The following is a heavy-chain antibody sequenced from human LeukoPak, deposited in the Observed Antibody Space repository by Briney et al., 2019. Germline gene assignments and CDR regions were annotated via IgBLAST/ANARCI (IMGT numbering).Heavy chain of an antibody. Sequence: GGSLRLSCAASGFTFSSYAMSWVRQAPGKGLEWVSSISGGSSYIYYADSVRGRFTISRDNAKTSLYLQMNSLRPEDTAIYYCTAAWSNFDFWGQGILVAVSS. V-gene: IGHV3-21*01. J-gene: IGHJ4*02. CDR2: ISGGSSYI. CDR1: GFTFSSYA. CDR3: TAAWSNFDF. D-gene: IGHD6-25*01.